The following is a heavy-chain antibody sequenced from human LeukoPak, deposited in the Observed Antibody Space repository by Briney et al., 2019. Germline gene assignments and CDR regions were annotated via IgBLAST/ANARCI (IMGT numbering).Heavy chain of an antibody. D-gene: IGHD2-15*01. J-gene: IGHJ5*02. CDR2: ISYDGSNK. V-gene: IGHV3-30-3*01. Sequence: QPGRSLRLSCAASGFTFSSYAMHWVRQAPGKGLEWVAVISYDGSNKYYADSVKGRFTISRDNSKNTLYLQMNSLRAEDTAAYYCARAPDIVVVVAAKKAGWFDPWGQGTLVTVSS. CDR3: ARAPDIVVVVAAKKAGWFDP. CDR1: GFTFSSYA.